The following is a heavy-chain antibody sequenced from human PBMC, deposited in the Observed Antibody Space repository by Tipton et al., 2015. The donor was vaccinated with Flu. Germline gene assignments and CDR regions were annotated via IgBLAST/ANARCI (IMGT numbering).Heavy chain of an antibody. CDR1: GGSLSSYF. CDR2: IYPSGNT. J-gene: IGHJ2*01. D-gene: IGHD1-26*01. CDR3: ARSGSYHHYYFDL. Sequence: TLSLTCTVSGGSLSSYFWSWIRQPAGKGLEWIGRIYPSGNTNYNPSLQSRVTMSVDTSRNQFSLSLTPVTAADAAIYYCARSGSYHHYYFDLWGRGTLVSVSS. V-gene: IGHV4-4*07.